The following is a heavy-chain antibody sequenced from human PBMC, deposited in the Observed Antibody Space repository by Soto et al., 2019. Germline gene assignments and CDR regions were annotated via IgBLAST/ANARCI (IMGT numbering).Heavy chain of an antibody. Sequence: GSLRLSCAAXGFTFSSYEMNWVRQAPGKGLEWVSYISSSGSTIYYADSVKGRFTISRDNAKNSLYLQMNSLRAEDTAVYYCARGIRYFHWPMYNWFDPWGQGTLVTVS. CDR2: ISSSGSTI. D-gene: IGHD3-9*01. CDR1: GFTFSSYE. J-gene: IGHJ5*02. V-gene: IGHV3-48*03. CDR3: ARGIRYFHWPMYNWFDP.